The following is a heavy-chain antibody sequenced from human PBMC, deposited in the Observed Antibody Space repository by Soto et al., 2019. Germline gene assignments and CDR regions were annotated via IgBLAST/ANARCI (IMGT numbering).Heavy chain of an antibody. V-gene: IGHV3-72*01. D-gene: IGHD3-10*01. J-gene: IGHJ5*02. CDR2: IRNRANSYST. CDR3: ATIDMVEKFDP. CDR1: GFIFSDRY. Sequence: EVQLVESGGGLVQPGGSLRLSCAASGFIFSDRYMDWVRQTPGKGLEWLGRIRNRANSYSTEYAASVRGRFTISRDDSNNLLYLHMSSLKTKDTAVYYCATIDMVEKFDPRGQGILVTVSS.